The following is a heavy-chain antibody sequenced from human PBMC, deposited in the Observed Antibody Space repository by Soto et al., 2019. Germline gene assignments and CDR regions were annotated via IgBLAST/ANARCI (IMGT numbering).Heavy chain of an antibody. CDR3: ARAVRDSSGYYKYYYYYYGMDV. CDR1: GDSISSNSHY. Sequence: PSETLSLTCTVSGDSISSNSHYWGWIRQPPGKDLESIANIYYDGNTYYNTSLKNRVTISLDTSKKQFSIRLNSVTAADKAVYYCARAVRDSSGYYKYYYYYYGMDVWGQGTTVTVSS. CDR2: IYYDGNT. D-gene: IGHD3-22*01. V-gene: IGHV4-39*07. J-gene: IGHJ6*02.